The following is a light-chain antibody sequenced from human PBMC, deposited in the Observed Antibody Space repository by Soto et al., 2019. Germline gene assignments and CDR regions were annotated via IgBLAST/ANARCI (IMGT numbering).Light chain of an antibody. Sequence: DVVLTQTPLSSPVTLGQPASISCRSSQSLVYSDGNTYLSWLQQRPCQPPRLLIYQISNRFSGVPDRFSGSGAGTDFTLKISRVEAEDVGVYYCMQFAHFPRTFGQGTKLEI. CDR3: MQFAHFPRT. J-gene: IGKJ1*01. V-gene: IGKV2-24*01. CDR1: QSLVYSDGNTY. CDR2: QIS.